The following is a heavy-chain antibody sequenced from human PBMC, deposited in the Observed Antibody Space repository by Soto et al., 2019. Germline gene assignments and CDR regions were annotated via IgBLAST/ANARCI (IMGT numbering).Heavy chain of an antibody. V-gene: IGHV1-69*06. CDR2: IIPIFGTA. D-gene: IGHD3-3*01. J-gene: IGHJ6*02. CDR1: GGTFSSYA. Sequence: ASVKVSCKASGGTFSSYAISWVRQAPGQGLEWMGGIIPIFGTANYAQKFQGRVTITADKSTSTAYMELSSLRSEDTAVYYCARGVWSGLGPTYYYGMDVWGQGTTVTVSS. CDR3: ARGVWSGLGPTYYYGMDV.